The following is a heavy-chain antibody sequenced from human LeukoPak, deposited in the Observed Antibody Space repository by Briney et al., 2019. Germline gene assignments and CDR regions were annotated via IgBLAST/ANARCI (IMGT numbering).Heavy chain of an antibody. Sequence: GGSLTLSCAASGFTFSSYAMSWVRQAPGKGLEWVSTLSGSGASTSYADSVKGRFTISRDNSKNTLYLQMNSPRAEDTARYYCAKQKGFCSGGSCYYSDYWGQGTLVTVSS. CDR2: LSGSGAST. CDR1: GFTFSSYA. D-gene: IGHD2-15*01. CDR3: AKQKGFCSGGSCYYSDY. V-gene: IGHV3-23*01. J-gene: IGHJ4*02.